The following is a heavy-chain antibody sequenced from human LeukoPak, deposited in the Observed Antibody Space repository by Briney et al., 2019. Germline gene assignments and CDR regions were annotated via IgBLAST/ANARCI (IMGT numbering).Heavy chain of an antibody. Sequence: PGGSLRLSCAASGFTFSSYWMSWVRQAPGKGLRWVANIKQDGSEKYYVDSVKGRFTISRDNAKNSLYLQMNSLRAEDTAVYYCARGLVYCSGGSCYFDYWGPGTLVTVSS. CDR1: GFTFSSYW. J-gene: IGHJ4*02. D-gene: IGHD2-15*01. CDR2: IKQDGSEK. V-gene: IGHV3-7*01. CDR3: ARGLVYCSGGSCYFDY.